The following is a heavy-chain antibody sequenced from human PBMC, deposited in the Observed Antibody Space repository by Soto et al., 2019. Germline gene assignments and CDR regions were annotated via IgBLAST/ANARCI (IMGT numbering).Heavy chain of an antibody. J-gene: IGHJ4*02. CDR2: IGSAHDP. CDR3: ASDRYSSGLNYY. D-gene: IGHD6-19*01. Sequence: PGGSLRLSCAASGFTFSTYDMHWVRQVPGKGLEWVSAIGSAHDPYYLGSVKGRFSISRENAKNSLYLQMNSLTTGDTAVYYCASDRYSSGLNYYWGQGTLVTVSS. V-gene: IGHV3-13*05. CDR1: GFTFSTYD.